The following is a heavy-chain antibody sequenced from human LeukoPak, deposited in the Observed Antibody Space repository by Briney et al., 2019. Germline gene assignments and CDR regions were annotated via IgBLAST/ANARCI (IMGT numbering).Heavy chain of an antibody. CDR2: INPSGGST. Sequence: ASVKVSCKASGYTFTSYCMHWVRQAPGQGLEWMGIINPSGGSTSYAQKFQGRVTMTRDTSTSTVYMELSSLRSEDTAVYYCARDGAYCGGDCMYAFDIWGQGTMVTVSS. CDR1: GYTFTSYC. V-gene: IGHV1-46*01. J-gene: IGHJ3*02. CDR3: ARDGAYCGGDCMYAFDI. D-gene: IGHD2-21*02.